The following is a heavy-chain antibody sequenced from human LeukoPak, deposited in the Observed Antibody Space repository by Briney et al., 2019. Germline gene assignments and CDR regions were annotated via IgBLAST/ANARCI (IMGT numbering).Heavy chain of an antibody. D-gene: IGHD5-24*01. CDR2: INPSGGST. J-gene: IGHJ6*02. CDR3: ARDLERWLQSRNYYYYGMDV. V-gene: IGHV1-46*01. Sequence: ASVKVSCKASGYTFTSYHMHWVRQAPGQGLEWMGIINPSGGSTSYAQKFQGRVTMTTDTSTGTAYMELRSLRSDDTAVYYCARDLERWLQSRNYYYYGMDVWGQGTTVTVSS. CDR1: GYTFTSYH.